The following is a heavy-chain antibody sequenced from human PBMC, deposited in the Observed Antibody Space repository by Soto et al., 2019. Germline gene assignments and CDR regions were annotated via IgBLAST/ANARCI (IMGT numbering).Heavy chain of an antibody. J-gene: IGHJ4*02. Sequence: QVQLVQSGGGLVKPGGSLRLSCAASGFNFNDYYMSWIRQAPGKGLEWLSYIDTTGITIYHADAVKGRFTISRDNAQKSLFLQMNSLRAEDPAMYYCARGGLRGGRFIYWGQGALVTVSS. CDR2: IDTTGITI. V-gene: IGHV3-11*01. D-gene: IGHD6-25*01. CDR3: ARGGLRGGRFIY. CDR1: GFNFNDYY.